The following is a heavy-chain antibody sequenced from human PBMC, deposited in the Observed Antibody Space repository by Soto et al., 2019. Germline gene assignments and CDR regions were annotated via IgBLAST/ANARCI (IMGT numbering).Heavy chain of an antibody. CDR2: ISAYNGNT. CDR1: GYTFTSYG. CDR3: ARVREVAAAGLGEYFDY. Sequence: QVQLVQSGAEVKKPGASVKVSCKASGYTFTSYGISWVRQAPGQGLEWMGWISAYNGNTNYAQKLQGRVTMTTDTSTTTPYTELRSLRSDDTAVYYCARVREVAAAGLGEYFDYWGQGTLVTVSS. D-gene: IGHD6-13*01. V-gene: IGHV1-18*01. J-gene: IGHJ4*02.